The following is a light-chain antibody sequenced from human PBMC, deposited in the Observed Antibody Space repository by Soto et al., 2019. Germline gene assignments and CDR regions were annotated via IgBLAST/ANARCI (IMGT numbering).Light chain of an antibody. CDR3: QQYGSSPRT. J-gene: IGKJ1*01. CDR2: DAS. CDR1: QSVTSY. Sequence: EVVLTQSPATLSLSPVERATLSCMASQSVTSYLAWYQQRPGQAPRLLIYDASNRATATPPRFSGSGSGTDFTLTISRLEPEDFAVYYCQQYGSSPRTFGQGTKVDIK. V-gene: IGKV3-20*01.